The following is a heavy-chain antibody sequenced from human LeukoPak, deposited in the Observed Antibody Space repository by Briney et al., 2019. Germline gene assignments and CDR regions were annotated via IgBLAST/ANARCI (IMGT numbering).Heavy chain of an antibody. CDR3: AKVAVGSSWRAYFDY. CDR1: GFTFSSYS. CDR2: ISSSSSTI. D-gene: IGHD6-13*01. V-gene: IGHV3-48*01. Sequence: GGSLRLSCAASGFTFSSYSMNWVRQAPGKGLEWVSYISSSSSTIYYADSVKGRFTISRDNAKNSLYLQMNSLRAEDTAVYYCAKVAVGSSWRAYFDYWGQGTLVTVSS. J-gene: IGHJ4*02.